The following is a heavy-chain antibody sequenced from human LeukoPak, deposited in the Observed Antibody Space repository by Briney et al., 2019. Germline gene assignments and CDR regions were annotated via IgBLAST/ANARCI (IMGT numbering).Heavy chain of an antibody. CDR2: IYHSGST. V-gene: IGHV4-30-2*01. CDR1: GGSISSGGYS. Sequence: SQTQSLTCAVSGGSISSGGYSWSWIRQPPGKGLEWIGYIYHSGSTYYNPSLKSRVTISVDRSKNQFSLKLSSVTAADTAVYYCARLSRDCGGDCYLLFDYWGQGTLVTASS. J-gene: IGHJ4*02. CDR3: ARLSRDCGGDCYLLFDY. D-gene: IGHD2-21*02.